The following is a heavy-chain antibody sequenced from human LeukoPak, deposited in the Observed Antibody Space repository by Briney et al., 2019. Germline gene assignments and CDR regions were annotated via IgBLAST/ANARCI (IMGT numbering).Heavy chain of an antibody. CDR3: ARQTTREVALDLAFDP. Sequence: PSETLSLTCAVSGGSISRYYWSWIRQPPGQGLEWIGYISYSGSTNYNPALKSRLTISVDTPKNQFSLKLSSVTAADTAVYYCARQTTREVALDLAFDPWGKGNLVTVSS. J-gene: IGHJ5*02. CDR1: GGSISRYY. V-gene: IGHV4-59*08. CDR2: ISYSGST. D-gene: IGHD4-11*01.